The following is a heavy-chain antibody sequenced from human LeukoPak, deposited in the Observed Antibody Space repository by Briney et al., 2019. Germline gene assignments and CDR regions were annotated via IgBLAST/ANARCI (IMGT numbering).Heavy chain of an antibody. CDR1: GYTFTGYY. J-gene: IGHJ4*02. Sequence: AAVKVSCKASGYTFTGYYMHWVRQATGQGLEGMGWMNPNSGNTGYAQKFQGRVSMTRITSINTAYMELSSLRSEDTAVYYCASGPLVYGSGSYYDFWGQGTLVTVSS. D-gene: IGHD3-10*01. CDR2: MNPNSGNT. CDR3: ASGPLVYGSGSYYDF. V-gene: IGHV1-8*02.